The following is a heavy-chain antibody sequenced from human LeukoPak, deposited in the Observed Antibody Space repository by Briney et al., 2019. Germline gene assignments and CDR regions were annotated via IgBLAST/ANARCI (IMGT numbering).Heavy chain of an antibody. J-gene: IGHJ3*02. V-gene: IGHV1-69*05. CDR1: GGTFSSYA. Sequence: GASVKVSCKASGGTFSSYAISWVRQAPGQGLEWMGGIIPIFGTANYAQKFQGRVTITTDESTSTAYMELSSLRSEDTAVYYCACNYDSSGYYYPDAFDIWGQGTMVTVSS. D-gene: IGHD3-22*01. CDR2: IIPIFGTA. CDR3: ACNYDSSGYYYPDAFDI.